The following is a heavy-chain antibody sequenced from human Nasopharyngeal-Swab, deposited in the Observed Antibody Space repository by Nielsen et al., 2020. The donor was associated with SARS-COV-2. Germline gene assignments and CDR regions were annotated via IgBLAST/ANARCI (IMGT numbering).Heavy chain of an antibody. Sequence: ASVKVSCKASGYTFTSYYIHWVRQAPGQGLEWMGWINPNSGGTNYAQKFQGWVTMTRDTSISTAYMELNRLRSDDTAVYYCAREAHSSSSLDYWGQGTLFTVSS. V-gene: IGHV1-2*04. J-gene: IGHJ4*02. CDR1: GYTFTSYY. CDR2: INPNSGGT. D-gene: IGHD6-6*01. CDR3: AREAHSSSSLDY.